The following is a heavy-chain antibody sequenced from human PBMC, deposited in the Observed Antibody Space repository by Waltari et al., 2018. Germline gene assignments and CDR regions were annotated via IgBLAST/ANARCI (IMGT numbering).Heavy chain of an antibody. CDR1: GGSITNNRHY. Sequence: QESGPGLVKPSETLSLTCSVSGGSITNNRHYWGWIRQTPGKGLEWIATISYTGATYNNPSLKSRVTISGDTSKNQFSLKLTSVTAADTAVYYCATYIGASIGTAAFDVWGRGALVTVSS. D-gene: IGHD3-16*01. CDR2: ISYTGAT. J-gene: IGHJ3*01. V-gene: IGHV4-39*01. CDR3: ATYIGASIGTAAFDV.